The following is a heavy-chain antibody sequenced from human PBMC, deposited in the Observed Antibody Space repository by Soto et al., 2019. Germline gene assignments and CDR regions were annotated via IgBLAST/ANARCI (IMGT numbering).Heavy chain of an antibody. J-gene: IGHJ4*02. CDR1: GGSISSGGYY. V-gene: IGHV4-31*03. D-gene: IGHD5-12*01. CDR2: IYYSGST. CDR3: ARGHHSGYDHFDY. Sequence: SETLSLTYTVSGGSISSGGYYWSWIRQHPGKGLEWIGYIYYSGSTYYNPSLKSRVTISVDTSENQFSLKLSSVTAADTAVYHCARGHHSGYDHFDYWGQGILVTVSS.